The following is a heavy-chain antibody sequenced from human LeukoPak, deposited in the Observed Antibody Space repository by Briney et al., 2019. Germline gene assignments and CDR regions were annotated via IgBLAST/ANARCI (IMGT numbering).Heavy chain of an antibody. J-gene: IGHJ3*02. Sequence: GGSLRLSCAASGFTFNNHGMSWVRQAPGKGLEWVSFISGNGGRTDYAESVKGRFTISRDNSKNTVYLQMNSLRDEDTATYYCAKDPNGDYVGTFDMWGQGTMVTVSS. CDR3: AKDPNGDYVGTFDM. V-gene: IGHV3-23*01. CDR1: GFTFNNHG. D-gene: IGHD4-17*01. CDR2: ISGNGGRT.